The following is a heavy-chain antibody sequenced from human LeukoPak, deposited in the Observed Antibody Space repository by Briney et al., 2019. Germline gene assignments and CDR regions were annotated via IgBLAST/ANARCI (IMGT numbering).Heavy chain of an antibody. D-gene: IGHD6-19*01. V-gene: IGHV3-30-3*01. CDR1: GFTFSSYA. CDR2: ISYDGSNK. CDR3: ARAYRRLVPQYFDL. J-gene: IGHJ2*01. Sequence: GGSLRLSCAASGFTFSSYAMSWVRQAPGKGLEWVAVISYDGSNKYYADSVKGRFTISRDNSKNTLYLQMNSLRAEDTAVYYCARAYRRLVPQYFDLWGRGTLVTVSS.